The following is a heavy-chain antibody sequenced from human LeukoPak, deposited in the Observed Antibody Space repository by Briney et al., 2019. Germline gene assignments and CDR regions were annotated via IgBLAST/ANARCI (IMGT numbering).Heavy chain of an antibody. CDR3: AREAPTGYRMDV. J-gene: IGHJ6*02. D-gene: IGHD3-9*01. V-gene: IGHV4-4*02. CDR1: GGSVSSTNW. Sequence: SETLSLTCAVSGGSVSSTNWWSWVRQSPGKGLEWIGETFPTGSTNYNPSLKSRATISLDKSKNQISLELNSMTAADTAIFYCAREAPTGYRMDVWGQGTAVTVSS. CDR2: TFPTGST.